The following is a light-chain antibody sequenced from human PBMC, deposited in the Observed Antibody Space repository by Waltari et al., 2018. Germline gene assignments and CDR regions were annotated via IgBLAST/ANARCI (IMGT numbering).Light chain of an antibody. CDR3: QQLTSYPLT. V-gene: IGKV1-9*01. Sequence: DIQLTQCPSFLSASVGDRVTITCRASQDISSYLSWYQQQPGKAPNLLIYTASTLQSGDPSRFSGSRSGTEFTLTISSLQPEDFATYYCQQLTSYPLTFGQGTRLDIK. CDR2: TAS. CDR1: QDISSY. J-gene: IGKJ5*01.